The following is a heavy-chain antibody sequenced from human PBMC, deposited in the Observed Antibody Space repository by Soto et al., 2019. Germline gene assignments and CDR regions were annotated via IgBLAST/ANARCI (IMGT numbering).Heavy chain of an antibody. J-gene: IGHJ4*02. V-gene: IGHV3-23*01. Sequence: EVQLFESGGGLVQPGGSLRLSCAASGFTFSSYAMSWVRQAPGKGLEWVSAISGSGGSTYYADSVKGRFTISRDNSKNTLYRNMNSLRDEDTAVYYCARVYYDDSSGYYNYFDYRGQRTLVTVSS. D-gene: IGHD3-22*01. CDR3: ARVYYDDSSGYYNYFDY. CDR2: ISGSGGST. CDR1: GFTFSSYA.